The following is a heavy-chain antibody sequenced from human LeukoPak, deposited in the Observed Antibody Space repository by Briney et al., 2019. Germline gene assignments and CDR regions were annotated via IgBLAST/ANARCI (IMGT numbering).Heavy chain of an antibody. CDR1: GYTFSSNY. D-gene: IGHD2-2*01. V-gene: IGHV1-46*01. CDR3: ARGGCSSISCGGDY. Sequence: ASVKVSCKASGYTFSSNYIHWVRQAPGQGLEWLGVINPSGGSTTYAQKFQGRVTMTRDTSTSTVYMDLYSLRSEDTAVYYCARGGCSSISCGGDYWGQGTLVTVPS. J-gene: IGHJ4*02. CDR2: INPSGGST.